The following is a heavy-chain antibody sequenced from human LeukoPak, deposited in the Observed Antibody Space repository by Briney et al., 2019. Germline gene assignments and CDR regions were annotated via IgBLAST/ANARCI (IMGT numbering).Heavy chain of an antibody. CDR1: GFNFRNYW. J-gene: IGHJ3*02. D-gene: IGHD2-21*02. Sequence: PGGSLRLSCGASGFNFRNYWMSWVRQAPGKGLEWMTNTDLDGDGNFYVDSMKGRFTISRDNAKSSLYLEMSSLRAEDTAVYYCARDGAPDSRKGFDIWGQGTIVTVSS. V-gene: IGHV3-7*01. CDR3: ARDGAPDSRKGFDI. CDR2: TDLDGDGN.